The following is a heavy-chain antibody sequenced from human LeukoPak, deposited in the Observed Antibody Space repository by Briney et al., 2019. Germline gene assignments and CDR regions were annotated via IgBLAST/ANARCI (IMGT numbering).Heavy chain of an antibody. Sequence: GGSLRLSYAASGFIVSSNYISWVRQAPGKGLEWVSGIYSGGHIYYADSVKGRFTISRDNSKNTLYLQMNSLRAEDTAVYHCAGKQGSGSLRPLDYWGQGTLVTVSS. D-gene: IGHD3-10*01. J-gene: IGHJ4*02. CDR1: GFIVSSNY. CDR3: AGKQGSGSLRPLDY. CDR2: IYSGGHI. V-gene: IGHV3-53*01.